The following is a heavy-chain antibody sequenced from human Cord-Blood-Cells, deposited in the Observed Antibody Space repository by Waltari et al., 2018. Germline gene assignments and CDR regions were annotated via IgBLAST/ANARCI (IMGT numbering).Heavy chain of an antibody. CDR2: ISYDGSHK. V-gene: IGHV3-30*04. Sequence: QVQLVESGGGVVQPGRYLRLSCAASGLTCSSYAMHWLRQAPGRGLEWVAVISYDGSHKYYADSVKGRFTISRDNSKNTLYLQMISLRAEETAVYYCARQVSTNDAFDIWGQGTMVTVSS. CDR1: GLTCSSYA. CDR3: ARQVSTNDAFDI. J-gene: IGHJ3*02.